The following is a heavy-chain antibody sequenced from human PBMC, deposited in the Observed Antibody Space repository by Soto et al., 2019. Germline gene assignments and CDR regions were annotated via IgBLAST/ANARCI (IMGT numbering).Heavy chain of an antibody. J-gene: IGHJ6*02. Sequence: DVQLLESGGGLVEPGGSLRLSCAVSGFSVTDAWMNWVRQVPGKGLAWVGRIKSKFDGGSTDYAATVKGRFTISKDDSQNTLYLQMSSLKTEHTTVYYCTIPTLDTRMVTNYYYFAMDVWGPGTTVSVSS. CDR3: TIPTLDTRMVTNYYYFAMDV. D-gene: IGHD5-18*01. V-gene: IGHV3-15*07. CDR2: IKSKFDGGST. CDR1: GFSVTDAW.